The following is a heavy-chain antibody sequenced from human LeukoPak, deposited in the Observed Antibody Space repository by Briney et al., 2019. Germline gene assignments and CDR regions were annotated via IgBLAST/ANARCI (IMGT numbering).Heavy chain of an antibody. CDR2: INSDGSTT. CDR1: GFTFSSYW. CDR3: ARDLYGGKGDY. Sequence: GGPLRLSCAASGFTFSSYWMHWVRHAPGKGLVWVSRINSDGSTTNYADFVKGRFTISRDNAKNTLYLQMNSLRAEDTAVYYCARDLYGGKGDYWGQGTLVTVSS. V-gene: IGHV3-74*01. J-gene: IGHJ4*02. D-gene: IGHD4-23*01.